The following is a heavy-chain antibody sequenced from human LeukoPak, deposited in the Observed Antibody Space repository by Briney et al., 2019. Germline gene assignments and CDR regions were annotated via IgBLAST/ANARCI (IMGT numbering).Heavy chain of an antibody. CDR1: GNSISSGDNY. D-gene: IGHD2/OR15-2a*01. Sequence: PSETLSLTCTVSGNSISSGDNYWSWIRQPPGKGLEWIGYIYYSGSTNYNPSLKSRVTISVDTSKNQFSLKLSSVTAADTAVYYCARSPHYTTYDAFDIWGQGTMVTVSS. CDR2: IYYSGST. V-gene: IGHV4-61*08. J-gene: IGHJ3*02. CDR3: ARSPHYTTYDAFDI.